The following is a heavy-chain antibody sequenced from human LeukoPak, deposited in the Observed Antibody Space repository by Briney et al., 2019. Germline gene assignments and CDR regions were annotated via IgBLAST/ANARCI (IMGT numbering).Heavy chain of an antibody. J-gene: IGHJ6*03. CDR1: GFGFSSYW. CDR2: MKEDGSDK. Sequence: GSLRLSCAASGFGFSSYWMTWVRPTPGKGLEWVANMKEDGSDKHYVDSVRGRFTISRDNGKKSLYLQMNRLRAEDTAVYYCARAMVASTFYYMDVWGKGTTVTVSS. CDR3: ARAMVASTFYYMDV. D-gene: IGHD2-15*01. V-gene: IGHV3-7*01.